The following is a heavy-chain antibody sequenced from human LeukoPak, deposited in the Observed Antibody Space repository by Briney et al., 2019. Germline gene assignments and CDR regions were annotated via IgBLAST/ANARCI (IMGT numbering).Heavy chain of an antibody. J-gene: IGHJ5*02. V-gene: IGHV4-39*07. Sequence: SETLSLTCTVSGGSISSSSYYWGWIRQPPGKGLEWIGSIYYSGSTYYNPSLKSRVTISVDTSKNHFSLKLSSVTAADTAVYYCARGPYCSSTSCYGVSWFDPWGQGTLVTVSS. D-gene: IGHD2-2*01. CDR1: GGSISSSSYY. CDR3: ARGPYCSSTSCYGVSWFDP. CDR2: IYYSGST.